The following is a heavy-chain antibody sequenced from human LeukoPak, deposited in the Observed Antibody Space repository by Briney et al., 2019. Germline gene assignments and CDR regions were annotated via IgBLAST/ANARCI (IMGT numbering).Heavy chain of an antibody. CDR2: LNTDGAWI. CDR1: GFTFRSYG. J-gene: IGHJ4*02. CDR3: AGDGRRDGSYNYYFDY. Sequence: GRSLRLSCAASGFTFRSYGMHWVRQAPGKGLEWVSGLNTDGAWIYYADSVKGRFTISRDNSENTLYLQMNSLRVEDTAVYYCAGDGRRDGSYNYYFDYWGQGTLVTVSS. D-gene: IGHD1-1*01. V-gene: IGHV3-30*12.